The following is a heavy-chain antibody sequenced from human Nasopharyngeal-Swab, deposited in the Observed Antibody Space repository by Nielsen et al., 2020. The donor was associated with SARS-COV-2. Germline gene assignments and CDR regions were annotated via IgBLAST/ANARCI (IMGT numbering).Heavy chain of an antibody. CDR2: ISWNSAST. CDR1: GFTFDDYA. J-gene: IGHJ4*02. V-gene: IGHV3-9*01. D-gene: IGHD3-10*01. Sequence: SLKISCAASGFTFDDYAMHWVRQAPGKGLEWVSGISWNSASTGYADSVEGRFTISRDNAKNSLYLQLNSLRAEDTALYFCARNWRNYGSGTYYNGVFDCWGRGTLVTVSS. CDR3: ARNWRNYGSGTYYNGVFDC.